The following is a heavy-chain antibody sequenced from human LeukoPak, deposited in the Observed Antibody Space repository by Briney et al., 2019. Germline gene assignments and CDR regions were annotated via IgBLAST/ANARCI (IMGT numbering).Heavy chain of an antibody. D-gene: IGHD1-26*01. CDR2: IYYSGTT. CDR1: GGSVSSGTYY. Sequence: SETLSLTCTVSGGSVSSGTYYWSWIRQPPGKGLEWIGYIYYSGTTNYNPSLKSRVTISIDTSRNQFSLKLSSVTAADTAVYYCARGFGGATTSLDYWGQGTLVTVSS. CDR3: ARGFGGATTSLDY. V-gene: IGHV4-61*01. J-gene: IGHJ4*02.